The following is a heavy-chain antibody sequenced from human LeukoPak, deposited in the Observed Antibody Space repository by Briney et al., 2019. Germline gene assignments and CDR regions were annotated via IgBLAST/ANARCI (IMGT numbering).Heavy chain of an antibody. D-gene: IGHD5-18*01. Sequence: GGSLRLSCAASGFTFSSYAMSWVRQAPGKGLEWVSAISGSGGSTYYADSVKGRFTISRDNSENTLYLQMNTLRPEDTAVYSCAKNGRGYSSDYFDYWGQGTLVTVSS. CDR1: GFTFSSYA. CDR3: AKNGRGYSSDYFDY. CDR2: ISGSGGST. J-gene: IGHJ4*02. V-gene: IGHV3-23*01.